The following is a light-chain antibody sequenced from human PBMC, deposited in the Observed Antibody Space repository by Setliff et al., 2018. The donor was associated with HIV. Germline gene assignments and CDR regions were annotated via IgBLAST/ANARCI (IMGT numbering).Light chain of an antibody. Sequence: QSALTQPRSVSGSPGQSVTFSCTGSSSDVGAYNYVSWYQQHPGRAPKLIIYDVRKRPSGVPDRFSGSKSGDTASLTISGLQSEDEADYFCCSYTSSSTHVFGTGTKVT. CDR3: CSYTSSSTHV. J-gene: IGLJ1*01. CDR1: SSDVGAYNY. CDR2: DVR. V-gene: IGLV2-11*01.